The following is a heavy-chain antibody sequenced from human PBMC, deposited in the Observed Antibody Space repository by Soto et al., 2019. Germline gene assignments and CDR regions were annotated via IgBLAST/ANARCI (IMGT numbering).Heavy chain of an antibody. J-gene: IGHJ4*02. Sequence: EVQLVESGGGLVQPGGSLRLSCAASGFAFSSYWMHWVRQAPGKGLVWASRINRDGSSTNYADSVKGRFTISRDNAKNMIYLQMNNLRAEDTAVYYCAREYGDSILPLDYWGQGTLVTVSS. CDR1: GFAFSSYW. CDR3: AREYGDSILPLDY. CDR2: INRDGSST. D-gene: IGHD4-17*01. V-gene: IGHV3-74*01.